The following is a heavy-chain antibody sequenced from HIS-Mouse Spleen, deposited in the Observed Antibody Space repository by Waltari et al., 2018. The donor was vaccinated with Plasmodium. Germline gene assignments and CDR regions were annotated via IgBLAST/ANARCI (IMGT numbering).Heavy chain of an antibody. CDR3: AKGFDY. V-gene: IGHV3-23*01. D-gene: IGHD3-10*01. Sequence: EVQLLESGGGLVQPGGSLRLSCAASGFTFRSYAMGWVRQAPGKGREWVSAMRGRGGSKYYADSVKGRFTISRDNSKNTLYLQMNSLRAEDTAVYHCAKGFDYWGQGTLVTVSS. CDR2: MRGRGGSK. CDR1: GFTFRSYA. J-gene: IGHJ4*02.